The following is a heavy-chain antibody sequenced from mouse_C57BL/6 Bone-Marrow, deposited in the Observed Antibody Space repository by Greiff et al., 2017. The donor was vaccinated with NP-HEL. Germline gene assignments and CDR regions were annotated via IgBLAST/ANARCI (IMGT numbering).Heavy chain of an antibody. Sequence: VQLQQSGAELVKPGASVKLSCTASGFNIKDYYMHWVKQRTEQGLEWIGRIDPEDGETKYAPKFQGKATITADTSSNTADLQLSSLTSEDTAVDYCARWSNYYEWFAYWGQGTLVTVSA. CDR3: ARWSNYYEWFAY. D-gene: IGHD1-1*01. V-gene: IGHV14-2*01. CDR2: IDPEDGET. J-gene: IGHJ3*01. CDR1: GFNIKDYY.